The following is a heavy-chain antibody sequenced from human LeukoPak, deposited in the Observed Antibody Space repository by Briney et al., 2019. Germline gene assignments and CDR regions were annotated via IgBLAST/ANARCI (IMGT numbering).Heavy chain of an antibody. D-gene: IGHD6-19*01. V-gene: IGHV3-23*01. CDR1: GFTFTSYA. CDR2: IGGSGGST. Sequence: PGGSLRLSCAASGFTFTSYAMSWVRQAPGKGLEWVSAIGGSGGSTYYADSVEGRFTISRDNSKNTLYLQMNSLRAEDTAVYYCAKVGAVAAFPRDFDYWGQGTLVTVSS. J-gene: IGHJ4*02. CDR3: AKVGAVAAFPRDFDY.